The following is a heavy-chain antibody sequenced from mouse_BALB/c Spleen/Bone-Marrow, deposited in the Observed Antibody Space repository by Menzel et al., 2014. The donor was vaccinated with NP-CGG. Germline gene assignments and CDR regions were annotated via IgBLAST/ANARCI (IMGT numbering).Heavy chain of an antibody. V-gene: IGHV1S130*01. CDR2: IHPNSGST. D-gene: IGHD2-1*01. J-gene: IGHJ1*01. CDR3: ARGKIYGNYLWYFDV. CDR1: GYTFTSSW. Sequence: QVQLKQSGSVLVRPGASVKLSCKASGYTFTSSWMHWAKQRPGQGLEWIGEIHPNSGSTNYNEKFKGKATLTVDTSSSTAYVDLSSLTSEDSAVYYCARGKIYGNYLWYFDVWGAGTTVTVSS.